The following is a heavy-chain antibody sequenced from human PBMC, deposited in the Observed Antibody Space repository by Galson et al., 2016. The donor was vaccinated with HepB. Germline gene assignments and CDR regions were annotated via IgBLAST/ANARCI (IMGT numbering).Heavy chain of an antibody. CDR1: GGTFISYA. Sequence: SVKVSCKASGGTFISYAISWVRQAPGQGLEWMGGIIPIFGTSHYAQKFQGRVTITADESTTIGYMELSSLRSEDTAVYYCVRPNRRYCSTTTCYPYYYYGMDVWGQGTTVTVSS. J-gene: IGHJ6*02. V-gene: IGHV1-69*13. CDR2: IIPIFGTS. CDR3: VRPNRRYCSTTTCYPYYYYGMDV. D-gene: IGHD2-2*01.